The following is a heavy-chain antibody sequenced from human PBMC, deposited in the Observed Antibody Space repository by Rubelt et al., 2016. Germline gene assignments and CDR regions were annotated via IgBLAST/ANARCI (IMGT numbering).Heavy chain of an antibody. V-gene: IGHV3-21*01. Sequence: GKGLERVSSISSTSDYIYYADSVKGRFTISRDNAKNSLYLQINSLRAEDTAVYYCATGTRPGYTSSWYDYWGRGTLVTVSS. CDR3: ATGTRPGYTSSWYDY. D-gene: IGHD6-13*01. J-gene: IGHJ4*02. CDR2: ISSTSDYI.